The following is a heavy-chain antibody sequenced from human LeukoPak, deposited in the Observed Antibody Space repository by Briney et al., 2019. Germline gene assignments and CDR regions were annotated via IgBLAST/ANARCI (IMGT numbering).Heavy chain of an antibody. CDR3: ARVYRNEEDFWTPNNYMDV. CDR2: ISSGSSTI. V-gene: IGHV3-48*01. CDR1: GFSFSDYS. Sequence: GSLRLSCAASGFSFSDYSINWVRQAPGKRLEWVSFISSGSSTIDYSDSVKGRFTISRDNAKNSVYLQINSLRAEDTAVYYCARVYRNEEDFWTPNNYMDVWGKGTTVTVSS. J-gene: IGHJ6*04. D-gene: IGHD3/OR15-3a*01.